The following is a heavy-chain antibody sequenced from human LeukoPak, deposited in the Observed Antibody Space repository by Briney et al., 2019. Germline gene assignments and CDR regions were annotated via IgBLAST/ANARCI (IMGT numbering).Heavy chain of an antibody. CDR3: GVVLTNAARGVDY. D-gene: IGHD2-21*01. Sequence: SETLSLTCTVSGGSISSNPYFWGWVRQPPGTGLEWIGSIYNSESTYYDPSLKSRLTISIDTSKNQFSLKLRSVTAADTAVYFCGVVLTNAARGVDYWGQGTLVTVSS. V-gene: IGHV4-39*01. J-gene: IGHJ4*02. CDR2: IYNSEST. CDR1: GGSISSNPYF.